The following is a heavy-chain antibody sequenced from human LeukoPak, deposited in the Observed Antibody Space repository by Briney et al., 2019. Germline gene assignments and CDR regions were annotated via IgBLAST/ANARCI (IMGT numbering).Heavy chain of an antibody. CDR1: GGSFSGYY. J-gene: IGHJ4*02. D-gene: IGHD6-19*01. Sequence: SETLSLTCAVYGGSFSGYYWSWIRQPPGKGLEWIGEINHSGSTNYNPSLKSRVTISVDTSKNQFSLKLSSVTAADTAVYYCGGGRPGYSSGWYYFDYWGQGTLVTVSS. CDR3: GGGRPGYSSGWYYFDY. CDR2: INHSGST. V-gene: IGHV4-34*01.